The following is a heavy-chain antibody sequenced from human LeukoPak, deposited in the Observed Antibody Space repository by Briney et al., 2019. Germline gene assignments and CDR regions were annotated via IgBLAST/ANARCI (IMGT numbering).Heavy chain of an antibody. CDR2: IYSGGST. Sequence: PGGSLRLSCAASGFTVSSNYMSWVRQAPGKGLEWVSVIYSGGSTYYADSVKGRFTISRDNSKNTLYLQMNSLRAEDTAVYYCARTLLYYYDRPWYFDLWGRGTLVNVSS. CDR3: ARTLLYYYDRPWYFDL. V-gene: IGHV3-66*01. D-gene: IGHD3-22*01. J-gene: IGHJ2*01. CDR1: GFTVSSNY.